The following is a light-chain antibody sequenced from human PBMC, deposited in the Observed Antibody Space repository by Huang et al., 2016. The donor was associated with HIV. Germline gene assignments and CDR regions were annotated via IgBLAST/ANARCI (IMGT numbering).Light chain of an antibody. V-gene: IGKV1-39*01. CDR1: QNIDIY. CDR2: TAS. J-gene: IGKJ2*01. Sequence: EIQMTQSPSSLSVSVGDTVTITCRASQNIDIYLNWYQQRPGKAPKLLIYTASSVQTGVPSRFSGSGCGTDFTLTIDSLQPEDFATYYCLQSYSMFRTFGQGTKLDFK. CDR3: LQSYSMFRT.